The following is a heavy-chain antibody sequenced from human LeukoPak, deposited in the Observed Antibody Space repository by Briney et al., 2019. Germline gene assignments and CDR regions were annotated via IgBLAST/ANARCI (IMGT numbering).Heavy chain of an antibody. D-gene: IGHD3-10*01. J-gene: IGHJ4*02. CDR1: GFTFSSYA. CDR3: AVDLYYYGSGSYSPDY. CDR2: ISGSGGST. V-gene: IGHV3-23*01. Sequence: GGSLRLSCAASGFTFSSYAMSWVRQAPGKGLEWVSAISGSGGSTYYADSVKGRFTISRDNSKNTLYLQMNSLRAEDTAVYYCAVDLYYYGSGSYSPDYWGQGTLVTVSS.